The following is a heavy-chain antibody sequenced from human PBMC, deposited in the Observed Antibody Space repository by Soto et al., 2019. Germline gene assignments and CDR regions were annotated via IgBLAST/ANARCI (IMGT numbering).Heavy chain of an antibody. CDR1: GFTFSGSS. Sequence: EVQLVESGGGLVQPGGSLKLSCAASGFTFSGSSMHWVRQASGKGLEWVGRIRSKGNNYATAYGASLKGSFTISRDDSKNTAHLQMNSLNDEDTAVYYWSIQVSDFWSGKSQYHMDVWGKGTTVTVSS. V-gene: IGHV3-73*01. J-gene: IGHJ6*03. D-gene: IGHD3-3*01. CDR2: IRSKGNNYAT. CDR3: SIQVSDFWSGKSQYHMDV.